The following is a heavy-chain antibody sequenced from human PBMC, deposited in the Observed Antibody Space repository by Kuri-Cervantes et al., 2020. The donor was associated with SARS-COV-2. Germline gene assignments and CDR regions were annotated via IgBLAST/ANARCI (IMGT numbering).Heavy chain of an antibody. V-gene: IGHV3-48*03. J-gene: IGHJ6*03. CDR2: ISSSGSTI. CDR3: ARDSCSSTSCYHYYMDV. Sequence: GESLKISCAASGFTFSSYEMNWVRRAPGKGLEWVSYISSSGSTIYYADSVKGRFTISRDNAKNSLYLQMNSLRAEDTAVYYCARDSCSSTSCYHYYMDVWGKGTTVTVSS. CDR1: GFTFSSYE. D-gene: IGHD2-2*01.